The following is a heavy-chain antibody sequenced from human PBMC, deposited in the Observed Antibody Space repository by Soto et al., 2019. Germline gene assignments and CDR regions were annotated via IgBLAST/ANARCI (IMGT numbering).Heavy chain of an antibody. Sequence: PGGSLRLSCAASGFTFSSYSMNWVRQAPGKGLEWVSYISSSSSTIYYADSVKGRFTISRDNAKNSLYLQMNSLRDEDTAVYYCARDFAVGYGSGSYYNDGVYRGQRTPVTVSS. CDR1: GFTFSSYS. CDR3: ARDFAVGYGSGSYYNDGVY. CDR2: ISSSSSTI. V-gene: IGHV3-48*02. D-gene: IGHD3-10*01. J-gene: IGHJ4*02.